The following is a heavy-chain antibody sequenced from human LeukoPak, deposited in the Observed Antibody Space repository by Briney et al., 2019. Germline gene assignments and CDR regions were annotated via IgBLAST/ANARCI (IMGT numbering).Heavy chain of an antibody. V-gene: IGHV3-7*01. Sequence: GGSLRLSCAASGFTFSSYWMSWVRQAPGKGLEWVANIKQDGSEKYYVDSVEGRFTISRDNAKNSLYLQMNSLRAEDTAVYYCARDTLTRPRLWYYYYYMDVWGKGTTVTVSS. CDR3: ARDTLTRPRLWYYYYYMDV. D-gene: IGHD6-6*01. CDR1: GFTFSSYW. J-gene: IGHJ6*03. CDR2: IKQDGSEK.